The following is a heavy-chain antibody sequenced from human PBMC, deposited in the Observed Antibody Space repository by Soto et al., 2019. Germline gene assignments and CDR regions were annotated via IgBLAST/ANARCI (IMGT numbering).Heavy chain of an antibody. CDR2: ISYDGTNK. CDR1: GFSFSISP. CDR3: ARDPKTSGGQHWAFNYFDS. V-gene: IGHV3-30-3*01. D-gene: IGHD7-27*01. J-gene: IGHJ4*02. Sequence: QVQLVESGGGVVQPGRSLRLSCAASGFSFSISPMHWVRQAPGKGPEWVALISYDGTNKFYADSVKSRFTISRDNSKSTLYLQVDSLRPEDVAVYYCARDPKTSGGQHWAFNYFDSWGQGTLVTVSS.